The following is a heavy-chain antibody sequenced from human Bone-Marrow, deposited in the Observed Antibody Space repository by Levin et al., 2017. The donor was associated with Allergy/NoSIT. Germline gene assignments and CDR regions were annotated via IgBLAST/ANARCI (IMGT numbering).Heavy chain of an antibody. CDR3: ATDPRLNGNPWRVEF. CDR1: GFTFTSYA. D-gene: IGHD1-1*01. CDR2: ISGTGDST. Sequence: GGSLRLSCEASGFTFTSYAMTWVRQAPGKGLEWVSTISGTGDSTYYADSVRGRFTISRDTYKPLYLEMNNLRVEDTAVYYCATDPRLNGNPWRVEFWGQGTLVSVSS. J-gene: IGHJ4*02. V-gene: IGHV3-23*01.